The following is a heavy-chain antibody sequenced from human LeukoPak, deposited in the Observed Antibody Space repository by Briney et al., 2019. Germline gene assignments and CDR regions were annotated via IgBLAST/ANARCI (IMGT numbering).Heavy chain of an antibody. CDR2: MNPNSGNR. CDR1: GYTFTSYD. J-gene: IGHJ6*02. V-gene: IGHV1-8*01. CDR3: PRGRFQGAATPGH. Sequence: ASVKVSCKASGYTFTSYDINWVRQPTGQGLEWMGWMNPNSGNRGYAQTFQGRVTMTRNTSMSTAYMELSSLRSEDTAVYYCPRGRFQGAATPGHWGQGTTVTVSS. D-gene: IGHD2-15*01.